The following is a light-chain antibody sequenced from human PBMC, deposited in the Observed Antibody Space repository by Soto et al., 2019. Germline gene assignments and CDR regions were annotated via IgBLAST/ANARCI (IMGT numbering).Light chain of an antibody. CDR2: GPT. J-gene: IGKJ5*01. CDR1: QSVSSNN. Sequence: EIALTQSPGTLSVSPGETATLSCRASQSVSSNNLDWYHQQPGQTPRLLIDGPTSRATGIPDRFSVSGGGTDFTLTISRLEPEDFAVYCCQQYDNSITFGPGTRVEIE. CDR3: QQYDNSIT. V-gene: IGKV3-20*01.